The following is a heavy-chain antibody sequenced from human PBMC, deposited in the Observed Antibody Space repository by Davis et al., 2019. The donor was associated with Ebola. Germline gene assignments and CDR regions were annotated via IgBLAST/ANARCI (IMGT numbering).Heavy chain of an antibody. Sequence: GGSLRLSCKGSGYSFTNYWIAWVRQMPGKGLEWMGIISPGDSESTYSPSFQGHVTISVDTSIGTAHLQWSSLKASDTAMYFCARLVGDIVDAWFDPWGQGTLVTVSS. CDR1: GYSFTNYW. V-gene: IGHV5-51*01. CDR3: ARLVGDIVDAWFDP. CDR2: ISPGDSES. J-gene: IGHJ5*02. D-gene: IGHD2-15*01.